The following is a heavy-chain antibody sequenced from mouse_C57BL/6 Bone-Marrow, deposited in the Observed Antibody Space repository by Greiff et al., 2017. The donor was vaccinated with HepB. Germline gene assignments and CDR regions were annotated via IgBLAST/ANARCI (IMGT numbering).Heavy chain of an antibody. D-gene: IGHD2-4*01. CDR2: ISSGGSYT. CDR1: GFTFSSYG. Sequence: EVQRVESGGDLVKPGGSLKLSCAASGFTFSSYGMSWVRQTPDKRLEWVATISSGGSYTYYPDSVKGRFTISRDNAKNTLYLQMRSLKSKNTAMYSCAVYDYGEAWFAYWGQGTLVTVSA. CDR3: AVYDYGEAWFAY. V-gene: IGHV5-6*01. J-gene: IGHJ3*01.